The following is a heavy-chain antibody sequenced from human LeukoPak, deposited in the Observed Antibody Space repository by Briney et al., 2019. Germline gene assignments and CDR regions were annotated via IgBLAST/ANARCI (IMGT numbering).Heavy chain of an antibody. CDR3: AKGGRYDFWSGSANWFDP. J-gene: IGHJ5*02. CDR2: ISGSGST. V-gene: IGHV3-23*01. Sequence: GGSLRLSCAASGFTFSSYAMTWVRQAPGKGLEWVSAISGSGSTSYADSVKGRFTISRDNSKNTLYLQMNSLRAEDTAVYYCAKGGRYDFWSGSANWFDPWGQGTLVTVSS. D-gene: IGHD3-3*01. CDR1: GFTFSSYA.